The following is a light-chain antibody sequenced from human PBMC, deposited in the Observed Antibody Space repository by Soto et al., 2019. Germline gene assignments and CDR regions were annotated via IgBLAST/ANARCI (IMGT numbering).Light chain of an antibody. CDR2: GAS. CDR1: QSVSSSY. CDR3: QQYGSSIT. J-gene: IGKJ5*01. V-gene: IGKV3-20*01. Sequence: EIVLTQSPGTLSLSPVERATLSYRASQSVSSSYLAWYQQKPGQAPRLLIYGASSRATGIPDRFSGSGSGTDFTLTISRLETEDFAVYYCQQYGSSITFGQGTRLEIK.